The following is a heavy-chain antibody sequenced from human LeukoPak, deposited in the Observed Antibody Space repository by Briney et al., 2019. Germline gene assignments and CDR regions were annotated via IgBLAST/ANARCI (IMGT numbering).Heavy chain of an antibody. J-gene: IGHJ3*02. Sequence: KSSETLSLTCTVSGGSISSSSYYWGWIRQPPGKGLEWIGSIYYSGSTYYNPSLKSRVTISVDTSKNQFSLKLSSVTAADTAVYYCACPFYDFWSGAFDIWGQGTMVTVSS. CDR1: GGSISSSSYY. CDR2: IYYSGST. CDR3: ACPFYDFWSGAFDI. V-gene: IGHV4-39*01. D-gene: IGHD3-3*01.